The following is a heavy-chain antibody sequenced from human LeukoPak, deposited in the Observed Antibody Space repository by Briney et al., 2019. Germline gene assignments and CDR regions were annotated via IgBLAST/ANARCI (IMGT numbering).Heavy chain of an antibody. CDR3: ARTLPYDKNNYYRHFDL. Sequence: GGSLRVSCEAAGFTFSNYWMTWVRQAPGKGLEWVANIKKDGSEKWYVDSVKGRFIISRDNAKNSLYLQMNSLRDEDTAVYYCARTLPYDKNNYYRHFDLWGQGALVTVSS. J-gene: IGHJ4*02. D-gene: IGHD3-10*01. V-gene: IGHV3-7*04. CDR1: GFTFSNYW. CDR2: IKKDGSEK.